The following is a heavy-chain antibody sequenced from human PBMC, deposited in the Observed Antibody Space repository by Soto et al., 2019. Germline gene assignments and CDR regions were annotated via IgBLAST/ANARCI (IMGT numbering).Heavy chain of an antibody. CDR2: IIPIVETP. V-gene: IGHV1-69*01. D-gene: IGHD3-22*01. Sequence: QVQLLHSGAEVKKPGSSMKVSCKASGGTFNSYDINWVRQAPGQGLEWMGGIIPIVETPKYAQKFQGRVTITADESTNTVYMELSSLRSEDTAMYYCARLSRPNYYDTSGFFKDNWFDPWGQGTLVTVSS. J-gene: IGHJ5*02. CDR3: ARLSRPNYYDTSGFFKDNWFDP. CDR1: GGTFNSYD.